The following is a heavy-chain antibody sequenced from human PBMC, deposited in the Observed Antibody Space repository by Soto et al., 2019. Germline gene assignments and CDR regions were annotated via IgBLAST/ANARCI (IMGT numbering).Heavy chain of an antibody. J-gene: IGHJ3*02. Sequence: QVQLVQSGAEVKKPGSSVRVSCKASGGTISSYAINWVRQAPGQGLEWMGGIIPLFGAPKYAQKLQGRVTITADESTHTAVMELSSLTSEDSALDYCAPDPTTGQICGQGTMVTGSS. CDR2: IIPLFGAP. CDR1: GGTISSYA. V-gene: IGHV1-69*01. CDR3: APDPTTGQI. D-gene: IGHD4-17*01.